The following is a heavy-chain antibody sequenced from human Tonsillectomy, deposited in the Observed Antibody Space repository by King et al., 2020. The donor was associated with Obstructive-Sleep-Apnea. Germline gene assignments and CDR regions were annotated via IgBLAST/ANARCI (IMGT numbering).Heavy chain of an antibody. CDR1: GFTFSSYS. CDR3: ASSGDTLTGYYFDY. CDR2: IMRISSTI. V-gene: IGHV3-48*04. Sequence: VQLVESGGGLVQPGGSLRLSCAASGFTFSSYSMNWVRQAPGKGLEWVSYIMRISSTIVYADSVKGRFTISRDNAKNSLYLQMNSLRAEDTAVYYCASSGDTLTGYYFDYWGQGTLVTLSS. D-gene: IGHD3-9*01. J-gene: IGHJ4*02.